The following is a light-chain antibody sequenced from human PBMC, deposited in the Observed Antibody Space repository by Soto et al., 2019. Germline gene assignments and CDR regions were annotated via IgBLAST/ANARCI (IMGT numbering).Light chain of an antibody. CDR2: DDS. Sequence: VLTQPPSVSAAPGQTARISCGGNNIGSKSVHWYQQRPGQAPVLVVFDDSERPSGIPERFSGSNSGNTATLTISRVEAGDEADYYCQVWDSSSDHVVFGGGTKLTVL. CDR3: QVWDSSSDHVV. CDR1: NIGSKS. J-gene: IGLJ2*01. V-gene: IGLV3-21*02.